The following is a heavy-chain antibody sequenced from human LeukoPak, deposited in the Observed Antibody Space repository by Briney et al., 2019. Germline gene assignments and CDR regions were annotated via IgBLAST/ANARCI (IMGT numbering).Heavy chain of an antibody. J-gene: IGHJ3*02. V-gene: IGHV1-8*01. Sequence: ASVKVSCKASGYTFTSYDINWVRQATGQGLEWMGWMNPNSCNTGYAQKFQGRVTMTRNTSISTAYMEPSSLRSEDTAVYYCARVSHSDAFDIWGQGTMVTVSS. CDR2: MNPNSCNT. CDR1: GYTFTSYD. CDR3: ARVSHSDAFDI. D-gene: IGHD5/OR15-5a*01.